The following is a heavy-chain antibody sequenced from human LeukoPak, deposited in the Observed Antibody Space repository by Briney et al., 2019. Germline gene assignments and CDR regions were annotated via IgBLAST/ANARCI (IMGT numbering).Heavy chain of an antibody. Sequence: GGSLRLSCAASGFTFDDYAMHWVRQAPGKGLEWVSGVSWNSGSIGYADSVKGRFTISRDNAKNSLYLQMNSLRAEDMALYYCAKDLDIVATGAFDYWGQGTLVTVSS. J-gene: IGHJ4*02. CDR3: AKDLDIVATGAFDY. CDR2: VSWNSGSI. CDR1: GFTFDDYA. D-gene: IGHD5-12*01. V-gene: IGHV3-9*03.